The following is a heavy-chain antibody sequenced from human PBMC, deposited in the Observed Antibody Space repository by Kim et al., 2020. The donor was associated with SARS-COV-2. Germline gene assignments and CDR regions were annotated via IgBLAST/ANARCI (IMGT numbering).Heavy chain of an antibody. CDR2: ISTYSGNT. V-gene: IGHV1-18*04. J-gene: IGHJ6*02. CDR3: TRDKYYYVWSGLYSMDV. Sequence: ASVKVSCKASGYTFDSYGITWVRQAPGQGLEWMGWISTYSGNTKHAQKVQDRVTMSTDTSTSTAYMEMRSLNFDDTAVYYCTRDKYYYVWSGLYSMDVWGQGTTVTVSS. CDR1: GYTFDSYG. D-gene: IGHD3-3*01.